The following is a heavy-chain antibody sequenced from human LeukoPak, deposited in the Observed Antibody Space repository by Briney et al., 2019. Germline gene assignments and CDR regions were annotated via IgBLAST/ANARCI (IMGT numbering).Heavy chain of an antibody. CDR1: GFTFSSYA. Sequence: GGSLRLSCAASGFTFSSYAMSWVRQAPGKGLEWVSTINGGGVNTHYADSVGGRFTISRDNSKDTLFLQMNSLRDEDTAVYYCAKDLYSNYGPADYWGQGNLVTVSS. D-gene: IGHD4-11*01. V-gene: IGHV3-23*01. J-gene: IGHJ4*02. CDR3: AKDLYSNYGPADY. CDR2: INGGGVNT.